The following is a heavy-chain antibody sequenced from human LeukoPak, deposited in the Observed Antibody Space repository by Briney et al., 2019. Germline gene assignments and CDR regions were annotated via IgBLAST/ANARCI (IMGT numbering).Heavy chain of an antibody. CDR1: GGTFSSYA. CDR3: ARDSSSWYYYYYYYMDV. V-gene: IGHV1-69*01. CDR2: IIPIFGTA. Sequence: SVKVSCKASGGTFSSYAISWVRQAPGQGLEWIGGIIPIFGTANYAQKFQGRVTITADESTSTAYMELSSLRSEDTAVYYCARDSSSWYYYYYYYMDVWGKGTTVTVSS. D-gene: IGHD6-13*01. J-gene: IGHJ6*03.